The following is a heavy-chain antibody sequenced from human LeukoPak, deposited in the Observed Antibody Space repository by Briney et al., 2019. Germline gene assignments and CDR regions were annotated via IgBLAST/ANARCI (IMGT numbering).Heavy chain of an antibody. CDR2: INAGNGNT. CDR1: GYTFTSYA. J-gene: IGHJ4*02. D-gene: IGHD3-22*01. CDR3: ARENYYDSSGYYYLTGPFDY. V-gene: IGHV1-3*01. Sequence: ASVKVSCKASGYTFTSYAMHWVRQAPGQRLEGMGWINAGNGNTKYSQKFQGRVTITRDTSASTAYMELSSLRSEETAVYYCARENYYDSSGYYYLTGPFDYWGQGTLVTVSS.